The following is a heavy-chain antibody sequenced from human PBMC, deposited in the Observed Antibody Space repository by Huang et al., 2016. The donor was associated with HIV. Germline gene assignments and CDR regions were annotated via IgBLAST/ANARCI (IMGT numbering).Heavy chain of an antibody. V-gene: IGHV1-8*03. D-gene: IGHD3-22*01. CDR2: MNTKSGNT. Sequence: QVQLVQSGAEVKKPGASVTVSCQASGFNYNYYDFNWVRQASGQGLELMGWMNTKSGNTGYAQKFQGRVTITRNTSITTAYMELRSLRSEDTAVYYCARARGFLYDSTGYYSRYYFDSWGQGTLVTISS. J-gene: IGHJ4*02. CDR1: GFNYNYYD. CDR3: ARARGFLYDSTGYYSRYYFDS.